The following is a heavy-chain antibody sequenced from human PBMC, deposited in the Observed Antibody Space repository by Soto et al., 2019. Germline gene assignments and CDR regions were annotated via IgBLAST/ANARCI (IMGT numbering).Heavy chain of an antibody. J-gene: IGHJ2*01. V-gene: IGHV3-23*01. D-gene: IGHD3-3*02. CDR1: GFTFSNYA. Sequence: PGGSLRLSCVASGFTFSNYAMSWVRQAPGKGLEWVSAVSASGGTPYYAPSVKGRFTISRDNSKNTFYLKMSSLRAEDTAVYYCAKELLAFFFYGCGYRGERPLFTTSSSSCFLWG. CDR3: AKELLAFFFYGCGYRGERPLFTTSSSSCFL. CDR2: VSASGGTP.